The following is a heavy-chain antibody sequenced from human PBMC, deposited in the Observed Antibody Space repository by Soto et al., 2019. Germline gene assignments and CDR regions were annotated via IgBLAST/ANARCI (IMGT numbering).Heavy chain of an antibody. J-gene: IGHJ6*03. CDR1: GDSFNDYY. Sequence: QVQLVQSGAEVRKPGASVTVSCRSSGDSFNDYYIHWVRQAPGQGFEWMGWINPNGGVTKYAQKFQGRVSMTRDTSIRTVYMQVSRPRSDDKAVYYCARESGGATATLDYYYFYMDVWGTGTTVTVSS. V-gene: IGHV1-2*02. D-gene: IGHD5-12*01. CDR2: INPNGGVT. CDR3: ARESGGATATLDYYYFYMDV.